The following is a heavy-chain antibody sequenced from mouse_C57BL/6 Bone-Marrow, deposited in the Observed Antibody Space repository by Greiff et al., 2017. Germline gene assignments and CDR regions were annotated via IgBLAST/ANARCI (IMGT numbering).Heavy chain of an antibody. Sequence: QVQLKESGAELVKPGASVKISCKASGYAFSSYWLNWVKQRPGKGLEWIGQIYPGDGDTNYNGKFKGKATLTADKSSSTAYMQLSSLTSEDSAVYFCARKHYYYGSSSLYWYFDVWGTGTTVTGSS. CDR3: ARKHYYYGSSSLYWYFDV. D-gene: IGHD1-1*01. J-gene: IGHJ1*03. CDR2: IYPGDGDT. CDR1: GYAFSSYW. V-gene: IGHV1-80*01.